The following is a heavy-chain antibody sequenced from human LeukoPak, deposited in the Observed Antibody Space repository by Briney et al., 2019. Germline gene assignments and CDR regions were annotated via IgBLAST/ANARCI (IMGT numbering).Heavy chain of an antibody. CDR3: ARQDILFGELVV. CDR1: GGSISRSAYY. Sequence: KPSETLSLTRIVSGGSISRSAYYCGWLRQPPGRGLEWIGSISDSGSTYYSPSLKSRVTISVDTSKNQFSLKLRLMTAADTAVYYCARQDILFGELVVWGQGTTVTVSS. CDR2: ISDSGST. J-gene: IGHJ6*02. V-gene: IGHV4-39*01. D-gene: IGHD3-10*01.